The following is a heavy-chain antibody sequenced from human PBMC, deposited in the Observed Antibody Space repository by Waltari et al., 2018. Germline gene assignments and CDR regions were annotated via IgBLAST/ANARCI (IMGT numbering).Heavy chain of an antibody. V-gene: IGHV4-31*03. CDR2: IYYSGST. CDR3: ARTRVSNSWWFDP. CDR1: GGSISSGGYY. Sequence: QVQLQESGPGLVKPSQTLSLTCTVSGGSISSGGYYWSWLRQHPGKGLAWIGYIYYSGSTYDNTSLKSRVTISVDTSKNQCSLKLSSVTAADTAVYYCARTRVSNSWWFDPWGQGTLVTVSS. D-gene: IGHD4-4*01. J-gene: IGHJ5*02.